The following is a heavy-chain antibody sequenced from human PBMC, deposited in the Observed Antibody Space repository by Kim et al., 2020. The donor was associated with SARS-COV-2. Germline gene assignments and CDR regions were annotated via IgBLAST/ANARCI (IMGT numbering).Heavy chain of an antibody. Sequence: GGSLRLSCAVSGFTFSDHYMDWVRQAPGKGLEWVGRSRNKANSYTTEYAASVKGRFTISRDDSKNSMYLTMNSLKIEDTAVYYCARPFSDSRGYYYFENWGQGTLVTVSS. CDR2: SRNKANSYTT. V-gene: IGHV3-72*01. CDR1: GFTFSDHY. J-gene: IGHJ4*02. CDR3: ARPFSDSRGYYYFEN. D-gene: IGHD3-22*01.